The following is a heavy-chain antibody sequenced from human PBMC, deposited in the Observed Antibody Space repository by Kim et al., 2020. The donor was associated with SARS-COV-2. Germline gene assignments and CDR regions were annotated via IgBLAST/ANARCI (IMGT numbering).Heavy chain of an antibody. CDR2: IRGNTGNI. Sequence: GGSLRLSCVGSGFSFGDYAMHWVRQAPGKGLEWVSGIRGNTGNIDYADSVKGRFTMSRDNARDSLYLQMTSLRGDDTALYYCVKDIRKKYYHYMDDWG. CDR3: VKDIRKKYYHYMDD. V-gene: IGHV3-9*01. CDR1: GFSFGDYA. J-gene: IGHJ6*03. D-gene: IGHD3-10*01.